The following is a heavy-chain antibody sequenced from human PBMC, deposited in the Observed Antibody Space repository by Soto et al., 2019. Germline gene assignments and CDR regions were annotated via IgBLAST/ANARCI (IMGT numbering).Heavy chain of an antibody. CDR1: GGFVSSGSYY. V-gene: IGHV4-34*01. J-gene: IGHJ3*02. CDR3: ARVERGTATTVVDAFDI. CDR2: MSHSGGT. Sequence: QVQLQQWGAGLLKPSETLSLTCAVYGGFVSSGSYYWSWIRQPPGKGLEWIGEMSHSGGTLLNPSLKSRVTISVDTSKNQFSLKMSSVTAADTALYYCARVERGTATTVVDAFDIWGPGTMVTVSS. D-gene: IGHD1-1*01.